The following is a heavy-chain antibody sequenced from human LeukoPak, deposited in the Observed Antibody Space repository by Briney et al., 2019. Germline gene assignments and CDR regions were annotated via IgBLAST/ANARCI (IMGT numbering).Heavy chain of an antibody. CDR2: IYPGDSDT. Sequence: GESLKISCKGSGYSFTSYWIGWVRQMPGKGLEWMGIIYPGDSDTRYSPSFQGQVTISADKSISTAYLQWSSLKASDTAMYYWANFSAGGGAVAAFHIWGQGTMVTVFS. CDR3: ANFSAGGGAVAAFHI. V-gene: IGHV5-51*01. J-gene: IGHJ3*02. CDR1: GYSFTSYW. D-gene: IGHD3-16*01.